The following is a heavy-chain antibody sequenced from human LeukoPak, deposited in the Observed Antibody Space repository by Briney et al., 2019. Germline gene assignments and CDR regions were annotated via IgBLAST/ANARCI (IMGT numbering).Heavy chain of an antibody. D-gene: IGHD1-26*01. V-gene: IGHV1-69*02. CDR2: IIPILGIA. J-gene: IGHJ4*02. CDR1: GYTLTELS. CDR3: ARNALGGSYYLFFDY. Sequence: SVKVSCKVSGYTLTELSMHWVRQAPGQGLEWMGRIIPILGIANYAQKFQGRVTITADKSTSTAYMELSSLRSEDTAVYYCARNALGGSYYLFFDYWGQGTLVTVSS.